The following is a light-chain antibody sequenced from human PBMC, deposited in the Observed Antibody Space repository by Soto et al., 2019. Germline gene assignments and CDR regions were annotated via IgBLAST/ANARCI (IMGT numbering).Light chain of an antibody. V-gene: IGKV3-15*01. CDR2: GAY. CDR3: QQYNSWPRA. CDR1: QSVNSN. Sequence: EIVMTQSPATLSLSPGERATLSCRASQSVNSNLAWYQQKPGQAPRLLIYGAYTRATGFPARFSGSGSGTEFTLTISSLQSEDFAVYYCQQYNSWPRAFGQGTKVEIK. J-gene: IGKJ1*01.